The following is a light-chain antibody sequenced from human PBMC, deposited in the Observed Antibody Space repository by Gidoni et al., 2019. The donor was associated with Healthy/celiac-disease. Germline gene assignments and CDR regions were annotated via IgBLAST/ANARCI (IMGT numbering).Light chain of an antibody. CDR3: QQYGSSPGT. V-gene: IGKV3-20*01. CDR2: GSS. CDR1: QSVRSSY. Sequence: EDVLTQSPGTLSLSPGERATLSYRAGQSVRSSYLAWYQQNPGQAPRLLIYGSSSRATGIPDRFSGSGSGTDFTLTISRLEPDDFAVYYCQQYGSSPGTFGQGTKVEIK. J-gene: IGKJ1*01.